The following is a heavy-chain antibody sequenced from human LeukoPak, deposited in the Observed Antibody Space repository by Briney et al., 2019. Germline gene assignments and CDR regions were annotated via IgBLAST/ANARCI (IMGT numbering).Heavy chain of an antibody. CDR3: ARVLLWFVELLSHFDY. V-gene: IGHV4-39*07. CDR2: IYYSGTT. D-gene: IGHD3-10*01. J-gene: IGHJ4*02. CDR1: GGSISSSSHY. Sequence: SETLSLTCTVSGGSISSSSHYWGWIRQPPGKGLEWIGTIYYSGTTYYNPSLKSRVTISVDTSKNQFSLKLSSVTAADTAVYYCARVLLWFVELLSHFDYWGQGTLVTVSS.